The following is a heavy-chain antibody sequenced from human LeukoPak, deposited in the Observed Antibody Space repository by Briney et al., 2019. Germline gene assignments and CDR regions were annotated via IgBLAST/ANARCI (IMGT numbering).Heavy chain of an antibody. J-gene: IGHJ6*02. CDR2: IKQDGSEK. CDR1: GFTFSSYW. Sequence: GGSLRLSCAASGFTFSSYWMSWVRQAPGKGLEWVANIKQDGSEKYYVDSVKGRFTISRDNAKNSLYLQMNSLRAEDTAVHYCARDQLHPYYYYGMDVWGQGTTVTVSS. V-gene: IGHV3-7*01. CDR3: ARDQLHPYYYYGMDV. D-gene: IGHD2-2*01.